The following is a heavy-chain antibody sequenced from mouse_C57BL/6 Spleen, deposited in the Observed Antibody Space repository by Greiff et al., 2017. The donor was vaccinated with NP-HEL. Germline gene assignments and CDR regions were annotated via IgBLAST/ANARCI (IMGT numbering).Heavy chain of an antibody. Sequence: QVQLQQSGAELVKPGASVKISCKASGYAFSSYWMNWVKQRPGKGLEWIGQIYPGDGDTNYNGKFKGKATLTADKSSSTAYMQLSSLTSEDSAVYFCARDTTVVAEGGLGYWGQGTLVTVSA. CDR1: GYAFSSYW. V-gene: IGHV1-80*01. J-gene: IGHJ3*01. CDR2: IYPGDGDT. CDR3: ARDTTVVAEGGLGY. D-gene: IGHD1-1*01.